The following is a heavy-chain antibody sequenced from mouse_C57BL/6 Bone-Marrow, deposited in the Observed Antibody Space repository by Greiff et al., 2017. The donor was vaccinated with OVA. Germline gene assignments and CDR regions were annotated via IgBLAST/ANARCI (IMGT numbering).Heavy chain of an antibody. V-gene: IGHV1-81*01. Sequence: VQLQQSGAELARPGASVKLSCKASGYTFTSYGISWVKQRTGQGLEWIGEIYPRSGNTYYNEKFKGKATLTADKSSSTAYMELRSLTSEDSAVYFCARWGSSSAWFAYWGQGTLVTVSA. CDR2: IYPRSGNT. CDR3: ARWGSSSAWFAY. CDR1: GYTFTSYG. J-gene: IGHJ3*01. D-gene: IGHD1-1*01.